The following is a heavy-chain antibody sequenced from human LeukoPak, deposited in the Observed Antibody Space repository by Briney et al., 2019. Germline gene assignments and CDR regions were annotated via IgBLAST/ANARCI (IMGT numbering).Heavy chain of an antibody. D-gene: IGHD5-18*01. CDR3: AKDGRVVDTAMVFPANWFDP. CDR2: IRYDGSNK. Sequence: PGGSLRLSCAVSGFTFSSYGMHWVRQAPGKGLEWVAFIRYDGSNKYYADSVKGRFTISRDNSKNTLYLQMNSLRAEDTAVYYCAKDGRVVDTAMVFPANWFDPWGQGTLVTVSS. V-gene: IGHV3-30*02. CDR1: GFTFSSYG. J-gene: IGHJ5*02.